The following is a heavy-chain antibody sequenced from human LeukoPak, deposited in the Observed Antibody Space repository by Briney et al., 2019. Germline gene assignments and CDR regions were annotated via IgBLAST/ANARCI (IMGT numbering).Heavy chain of an antibody. J-gene: IGHJ4*02. CDR3: ARRYYYYGSGSYYKPASSFDY. D-gene: IGHD3-10*01. V-gene: IGHV4-39*01. Sequence: PSETLSLTCTVSGGSISSSSYYWGWIRQPPGKGLEWIGGIYYSGSTYYNPSLKSRVTISVDTSKNQFSLKLSSVTAADTAVYYCARRYYYYGSGSYYKPASSFDYRGQGTLVTVSS. CDR2: IYYSGST. CDR1: GGSISSSSYY.